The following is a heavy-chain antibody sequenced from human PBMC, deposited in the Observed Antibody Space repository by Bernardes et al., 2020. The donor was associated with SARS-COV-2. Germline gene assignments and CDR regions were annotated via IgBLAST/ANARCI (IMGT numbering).Heavy chain of an antibody. CDR3: ARPRGSGWYYFDY. CDR2: IYFDGGT. CDR1: GDSTSPYY. Sequence: SETLSLTCSVPGDSTSPYYWAWIRQAPGKGPEWIGNIYFDGGTTYNPTLKSRVTMSVDMSVNQFSLRLMSVTASDSAVYFCARPRGSGWYYFDYWGPGTRVTVSS. J-gene: IGHJ4*02. D-gene: IGHD6-19*01. V-gene: IGHV4-4*08.